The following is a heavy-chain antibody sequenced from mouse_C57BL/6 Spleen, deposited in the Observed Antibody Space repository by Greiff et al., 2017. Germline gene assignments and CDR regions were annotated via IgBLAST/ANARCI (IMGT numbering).Heavy chain of an antibody. D-gene: IGHD2-1*01. CDR3: TRASYGNYFDY. CDR2: ISSGGDYI. J-gene: IGHJ2*01. V-gene: IGHV5-9-1*02. CDR1: GFTFSSYA. Sequence: EVQLVESGEGLVKPGGSLKLSCAASGFTFSSYAMSWVRQTPEKRLEWVAYISSGGDYIYYADTVKGRFTISRDNARNTLYLQMSSLKSEDTAVYYCTRASYGNYFDYWGQGTTLTVSS.